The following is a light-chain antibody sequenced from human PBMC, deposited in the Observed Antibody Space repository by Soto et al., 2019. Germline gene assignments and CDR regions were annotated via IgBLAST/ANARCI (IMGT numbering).Light chain of an antibody. Sequence: EIVMTQSPATLSVSPGERATLSCRASQSISSSLAWYQQKPGQAPRLLIFGASTRATGIAARLSGSRSGTEFTLTISSLQSEDFAVYYCQQYSDWPWTFGRGTKV. J-gene: IGKJ1*01. V-gene: IGKV3-15*01. CDR3: QQYSDWPWT. CDR2: GAS. CDR1: QSISSS.